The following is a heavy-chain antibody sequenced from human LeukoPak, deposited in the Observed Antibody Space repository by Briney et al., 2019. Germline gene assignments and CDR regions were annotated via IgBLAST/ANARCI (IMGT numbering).Heavy chain of an antibody. CDR2: INTNTGNP. D-gene: IGHD3-22*01. J-gene: IGHJ4*02. CDR3: ARDPNHYYDSSGYYGDY. Sequence: ASVKVSCKASGYTFTNFAMNWVRQAPGQGLEWMGWINTNTGNPTYAQGFTGRFVFSLDTSVSTAYLQISSLKAENTAVYYCARDPNHYYDSSGYYGDYWGRGTLVTVSS. CDR1: GYTFTNFA. V-gene: IGHV7-4-1*02.